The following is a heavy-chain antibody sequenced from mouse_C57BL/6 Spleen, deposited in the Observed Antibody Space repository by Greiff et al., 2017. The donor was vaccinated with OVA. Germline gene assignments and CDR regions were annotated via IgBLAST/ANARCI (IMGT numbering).Heavy chain of an antibody. Sequence: VKLQESGAELVRPGASVTLSCKASGYTFTDYEMHWVKQTPVHGLEWIGAIDPETGGTAYNQKFKGKAILTADKSSSTAYMGLRSLTSEDSAVYYCTRSHYWGQGTTLTVSS. J-gene: IGHJ2*01. CDR3: TRSHY. CDR2: IDPETGGT. V-gene: IGHV1-15*01. CDR1: GYTFTDYE.